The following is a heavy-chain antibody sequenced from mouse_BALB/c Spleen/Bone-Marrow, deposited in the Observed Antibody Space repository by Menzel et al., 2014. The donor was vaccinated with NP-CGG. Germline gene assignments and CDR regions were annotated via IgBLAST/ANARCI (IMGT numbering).Heavy chain of an antibody. V-gene: IGHV7-3*02. CDR1: GFTFTDYY. J-gene: IGHJ2*01. D-gene: IGHD1-1*02. Sequence: EVMLVESGGGLVQPGGSLRLSCATSGFTFTDYYMNWVRQPPGKALEWLGFIRNKANGYTTEYSASVKGQFTISRDNSQSILYLQMNTLRAEDSATYYCARDKGGILFDYWGQGTTLTVSS. CDR2: IRNKANGYTT. CDR3: ARDKGGILFDY.